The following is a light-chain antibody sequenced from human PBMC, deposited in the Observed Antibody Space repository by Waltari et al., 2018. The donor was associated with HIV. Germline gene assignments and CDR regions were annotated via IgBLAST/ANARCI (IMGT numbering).Light chain of an antibody. CDR1: RPNIRAGHD. V-gene: IGLV1-40*01. CDR2: GND. CDR3: QSFDNTLRGV. J-gene: IGLJ3*02. Sequence: PQPPSVSGAPGQRLTISCTRTRPNIRAGHDVHWYQQLPGTAPTHLIFGNDNRPSGVPDRFSGSKSGSSASLAITGLQPEDEGDYYCQSFDNTLRGVFGGGTKLTVL.